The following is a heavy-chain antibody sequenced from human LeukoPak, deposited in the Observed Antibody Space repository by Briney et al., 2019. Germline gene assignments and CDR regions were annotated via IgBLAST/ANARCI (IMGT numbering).Heavy chain of an antibody. J-gene: IGHJ4*02. CDR1: GFTFSSYS. D-gene: IGHD4-17*01. V-gene: IGHV3-21*01. CDR3: ARGDYVDFDY. CDR2: ISSSSTYI. Sequence: GGSLRLSCAASGFTFSSYSMNWVRQAPGKGLEWVSSISSSSTYINYADSVKGRFTISRDNAKNSLYLQMNSLRAEDTAVYYCARGDYVDFDYWGQGTLVTVSS.